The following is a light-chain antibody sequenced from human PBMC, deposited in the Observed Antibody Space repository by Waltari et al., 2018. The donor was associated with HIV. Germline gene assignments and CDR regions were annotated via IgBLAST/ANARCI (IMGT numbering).Light chain of an antibody. CDR3: VVWDDSLNGPV. V-gene: IGLV1-44*01. CDR1: SSHIELIS. CDR2: TNN. J-gene: IGLJ2*01. Sequence: QSVLTPPPSASGTPGQPVTISSSGSSSHIELISVNCYQQLPGTAPKLLIYTNNQRPSRVPDRFSGSKSGTSASLAISGLQSEDEADYYCVVWDDSLNGPVFGGGTKLTVL.